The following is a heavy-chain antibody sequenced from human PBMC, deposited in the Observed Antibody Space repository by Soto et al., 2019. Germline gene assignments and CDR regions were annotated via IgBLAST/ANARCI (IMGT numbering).Heavy chain of an antibody. Sequence: SVKRAWKTSGYTFTSYRISCGRQAPGQKREWMGWISSYNGNTKYAPKLQGRVTMTTDTSTSTAYMELRSLRSDVTGVYYCARVSASLGLWGQGTLVTVSS. V-gene: IGHV1-18*01. CDR1: GYTFTSYR. J-gene: IGHJ4*01. CDR3: ARVSASLGL. CDR2: ISSYNGNT.